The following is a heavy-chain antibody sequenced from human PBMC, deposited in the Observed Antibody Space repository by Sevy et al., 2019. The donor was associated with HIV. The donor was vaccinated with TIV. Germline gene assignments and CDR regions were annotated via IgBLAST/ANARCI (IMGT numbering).Heavy chain of an antibody. J-gene: IGHJ4*02. V-gene: IGHV3-7*01. CDR3: VRAIAAAGSF. D-gene: IGHD6-13*01. Sequence: GGSLRLSCAASGFIFSDYWMTWVRQSPGKGLEWVANIKQDGSVKYYVDSVKGRFTISRDNARNLLYLQMNSLRVEDTALYYCVRAIAAAGSFWGQGTLVTVSS. CDR1: GFIFSDYW. CDR2: IKQDGSVK.